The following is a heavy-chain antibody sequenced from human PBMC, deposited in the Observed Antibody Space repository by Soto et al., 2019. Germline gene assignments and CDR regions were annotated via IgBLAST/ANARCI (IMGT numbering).Heavy chain of an antibody. V-gene: IGHV3-53*01. CDR3: ARNYFDSGGGFDY. CDR2: IYSGGST. J-gene: IGHJ4*02. Sequence: EVQLVESGGGLIQPGRSLRLSCAASGFTVSSNYMSWVRQAPGKGLEWVSVIYSGGSTYYADSVKGRFTISRDNSKNTVYLQMNSLRAEDTAVYYGARNYFDSGGGFDYWGQGTLATVSS. CDR1: GFTVSSNY. D-gene: IGHD3-22*01.